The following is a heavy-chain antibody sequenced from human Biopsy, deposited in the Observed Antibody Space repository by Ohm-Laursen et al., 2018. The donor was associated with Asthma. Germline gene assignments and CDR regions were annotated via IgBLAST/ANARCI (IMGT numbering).Heavy chain of an antibody. D-gene: IGHD5-24*01. Sequence: ATQTLTLTCSFSGFSLSTRGVGVGWIRQPPGKALDWLALTYWDADKRYSPSLKTRLTITKDTSNNQVVLTLTNVDPVDTATYYCAHFKMSTSMAFDYWGPGTVVTVPS. J-gene: IGHJ4*02. CDR2: TYWDADK. CDR3: AHFKMSTSMAFDY. CDR1: GFSLSTRGVG. V-gene: IGHV2-5*02.